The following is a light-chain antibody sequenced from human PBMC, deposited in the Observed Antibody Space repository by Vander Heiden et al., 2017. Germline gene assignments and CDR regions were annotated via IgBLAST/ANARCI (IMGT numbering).Light chain of an antibody. CDR3: QVWDSSSDHYV. CDR2: DNS. V-gene: IGLV3-21*03. J-gene: IGLJ1*01. CDR1: NIGSKS. Sequence: SYVLTQPPSVSVAPGKTARITCGGNNIGSKSVHWSQQKPGQAPVVVVYDNSDRPSGIPDRFSGSNSGNTATLTISRVEAGDEADYYCQVWDSSSDHYVFGTGTKVTVL.